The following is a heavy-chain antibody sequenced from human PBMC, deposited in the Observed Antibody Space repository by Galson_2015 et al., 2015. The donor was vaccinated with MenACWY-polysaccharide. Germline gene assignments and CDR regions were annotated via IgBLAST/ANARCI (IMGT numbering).Heavy chain of an antibody. CDR3: AKDSGRGGVVAD. CDR1: GFTFSSYG. Sequence: SLRLSCAASGFTFSSYGMHWVRQAPGRGLEWVAVISYDGSNKYYADSVKGRFTISRDNSKNTLYLQMNSLRAVDTAVYYCAKDSGRGGVVADWGQGTLVTVSS. CDR2: ISYDGSNK. J-gene: IGHJ4*02. V-gene: IGHV3-30*18. D-gene: IGHD2-15*01.